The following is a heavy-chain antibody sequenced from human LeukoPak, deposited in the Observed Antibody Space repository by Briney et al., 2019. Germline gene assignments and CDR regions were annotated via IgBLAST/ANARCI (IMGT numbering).Heavy chain of an antibody. V-gene: IGHV4-39*01. J-gene: IGHJ4*02. CDR1: GGSISSYY. CDR2: IYYSGST. CDR3: ARHRAIFGVVIIPPPDY. D-gene: IGHD3-3*01. Sequence: SETLSLTCTVSGGSISSYYWSWIRQPPGKGLEWIGSIYYSGSTYYNPSLKSRVTISVDTSKNQFSLKLSSVTAADTAVYYCARHRAIFGVVIIPPPDYWGQGTLVTVSS.